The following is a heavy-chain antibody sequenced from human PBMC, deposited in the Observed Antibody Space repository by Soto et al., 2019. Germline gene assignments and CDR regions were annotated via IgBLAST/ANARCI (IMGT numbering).Heavy chain of an antibody. CDR2: ISGSGGST. J-gene: IGHJ4*02. Sequence: GGSLRLSCAASGFTFSSYAMSWVRQAPGKGLEWVSAISGSGGSTYYADSVKGRFTISRDNSKNTLYLQMNSLRAEDTAVYYCAKDQTTLAVPGTRLDYWGQGTLVTVYS. V-gene: IGHV3-23*01. CDR1: GFTFSSYA. D-gene: IGHD6-19*01. CDR3: AKDQTTLAVPGTRLDY.